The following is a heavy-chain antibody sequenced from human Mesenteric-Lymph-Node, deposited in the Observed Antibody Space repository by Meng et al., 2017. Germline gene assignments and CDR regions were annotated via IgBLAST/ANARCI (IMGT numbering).Heavy chain of an antibody. V-gene: IGHV4-59*01. CDR2: IYYRGST. CDR3: ARVTIAAAGTWGGWFDP. J-gene: IGHJ5*02. CDR1: GGSTSSYY. D-gene: IGHD6-13*01. Sequence: GSLRLSCTVSGGSTSSYYWSWIRQPPGEGLEWIGYIYYRGSTNYNPSLKSRVTISVDTSKNQFSLKLSSVTAADTAVYYCARVTIAAAGTWGGWFDPWGQGTLVTVSS.